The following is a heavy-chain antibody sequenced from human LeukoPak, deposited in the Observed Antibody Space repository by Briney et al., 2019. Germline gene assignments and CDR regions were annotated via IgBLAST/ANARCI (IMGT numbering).Heavy chain of an antibody. J-gene: IGHJ4*02. CDR2: IYYSGST. Sequence: SQTLSLTCTVSGGSISSGDYYWSWIRQPPGKGLEWIGYIYYSGSTYYNPSLKSRVTLSVDTSKNQFSLKLSSVTAADTAVYYCARDRHYDFWSGYSDWGQGTLVTVSS. D-gene: IGHD3-3*01. CDR1: GGSISSGDYY. V-gene: IGHV4-30-4*08. CDR3: ARDRHYDFWSGYSD.